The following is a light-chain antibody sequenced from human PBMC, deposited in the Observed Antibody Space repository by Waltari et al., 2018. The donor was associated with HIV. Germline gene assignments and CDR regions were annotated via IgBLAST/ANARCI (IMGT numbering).Light chain of an antibody. V-gene: IGLV2-23*02. Sequence: QSALTQPASVSGSPGQAVTIHCTGTSSDVGGYNLVFWYQQHPGKAPKLMIYEVSKRPSGVSNRFSGSKSGNTASLTISGLQAEDEADYYCCAYAGSTTYVIFGGGTKLTVL. CDR3: CAYAGSTTYVI. CDR2: EVS. J-gene: IGLJ2*01. CDR1: SSDVGGYNL.